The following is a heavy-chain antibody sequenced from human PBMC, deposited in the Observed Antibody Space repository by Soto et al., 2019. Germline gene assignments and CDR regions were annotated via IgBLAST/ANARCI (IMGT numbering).Heavy chain of an antibody. V-gene: IGHV5-10-1*01. J-gene: IGHJ6*02. CDR3: AREHTNTTYYYYGMDV. Sequence: GESLKISCKGSGYSFTSYWISWVRQMPGKGLEWMGRIDPSDSYTNYSPSFQGHVTISADKSISTAYLQWSSLKASDTAMYYCAREHTNTTYYYYGMDVWGQGTTVTVSS. CDR2: IDPSDSYT. CDR1: GYSFTSYW.